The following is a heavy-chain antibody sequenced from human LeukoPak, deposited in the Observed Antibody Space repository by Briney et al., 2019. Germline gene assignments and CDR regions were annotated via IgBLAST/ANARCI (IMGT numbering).Heavy chain of an antibody. Sequence: GGSLRLSCAAPGFTFSSYGMHWVRQAPGKGLEWVAVIWYDGSNKYYADSVKGRFTISRDNSKNTLYLQMNSLRAEDTAVYYCARGDSSGYLFDYWGQGTLVTVSS. J-gene: IGHJ4*02. V-gene: IGHV3-33*01. CDR3: ARGDSSGYLFDY. CDR1: GFTFSSYG. D-gene: IGHD3-22*01. CDR2: IWYDGSNK.